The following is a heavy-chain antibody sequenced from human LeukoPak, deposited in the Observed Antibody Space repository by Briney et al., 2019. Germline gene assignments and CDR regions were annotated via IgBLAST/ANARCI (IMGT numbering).Heavy chain of an antibody. CDR1: GGSISSYY. CDR3: ARVVRVEMATIYYFDY. Sequence: PSETLSLTCTVSGGSISSYYWSWIRQPPGNGLEWIGYIYYSGSTNYNPSLKSRVTISVDTSKNQFSLKLSSVTAADTAVYYCARVVRVEMATIYYFDYWGQGTLVTVSS. J-gene: IGHJ4*02. CDR2: IYYSGST. D-gene: IGHD5-24*01. V-gene: IGHV4-59*08.